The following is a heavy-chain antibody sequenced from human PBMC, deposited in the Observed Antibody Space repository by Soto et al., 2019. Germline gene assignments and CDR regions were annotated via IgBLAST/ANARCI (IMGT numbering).Heavy chain of an antibody. J-gene: IGHJ4*02. CDR2: IRGSGAST. CDR3: AKDYYYDSSGYASPAY. V-gene: IGHV3-23*01. D-gene: IGHD3-22*01. CDR1: GFTFSTYA. Sequence: EVQLLEAGGGLVQPGGSLRLSCAASGFTFSTYAMTWVRQVPGKGLEWVSAIRGSGASTYYADSVKGRFTISRDNSKNTLFLKRNSLRVEDTALYYCAKDYYYDSSGYASPAYWGRGTLVTVSS.